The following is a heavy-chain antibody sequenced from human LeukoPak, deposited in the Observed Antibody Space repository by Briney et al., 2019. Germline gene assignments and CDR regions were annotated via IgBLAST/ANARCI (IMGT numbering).Heavy chain of an antibody. Sequence: GGSLRLSCAASGFTVSSNYMSWVRQAPGKGLEWVSVIYSGGSTYYADSVEGRFTISRHNSKNTLYLQMNSLRAEDTAVYYCARDRIAAAGESYYYYGMDVWGQGTTVTVSS. CDR1: GFTVSSNY. D-gene: IGHD6-13*01. CDR2: IYSGGST. CDR3: ARDRIAAAGESYYYYGMDV. J-gene: IGHJ6*02. V-gene: IGHV3-53*04.